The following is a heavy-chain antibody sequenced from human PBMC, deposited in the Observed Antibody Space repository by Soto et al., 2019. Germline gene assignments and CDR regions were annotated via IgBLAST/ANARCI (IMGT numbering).Heavy chain of an antibody. CDR3: ARGYYYDSSGYYYYFDY. CDR2: IYYSGRT. D-gene: IGHD3-22*01. Sequence: SETLSLTCTVSGGSISSSSYYWGWIRQPPGKGLEWIGSIYYSGRTYYNPSLKSRGTITVDTSTNQFSLKLSSVTAADTAVYYCARGYYYDSSGYYYYFDYWGQGTLVTVSS. V-gene: IGHV4-39*01. CDR1: GGSISSSSYY. J-gene: IGHJ4*02.